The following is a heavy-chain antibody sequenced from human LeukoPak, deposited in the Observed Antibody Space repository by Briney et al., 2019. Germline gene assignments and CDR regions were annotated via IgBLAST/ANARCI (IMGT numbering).Heavy chain of an antibody. J-gene: IGHJ4*02. V-gene: IGHV4-4*07. Sequence: SETLSLXCTVSGGSISSYYWSWIRQPAGKGLEWIGRIYTSGSTNYNPSLKSRVTISVDTSKNQFSLKLSSVTAADTAVYYCARTTYYDFWSGYYGDYWGQGTLVTVSS. CDR3: ARTTYYDFWSGYYGDY. CDR1: GGSISSYY. D-gene: IGHD3-3*01. CDR2: IYTSGST.